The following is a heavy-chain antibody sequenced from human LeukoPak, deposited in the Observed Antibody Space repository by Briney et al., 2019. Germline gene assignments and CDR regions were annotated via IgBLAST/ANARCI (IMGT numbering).Heavy chain of an antibody. CDR1: GFSFSSYA. V-gene: IGHV3-23*01. D-gene: IGHD5-18*01. CDR2: ISGSDGST. CDR3: AKAGLLGTKGENAFDI. J-gene: IGHJ3*02. Sequence: GGSLRLSCAASGFSFSSYAMSWVRQAPGKGLEWVSGISGSDGSTYYADSVKGRFTISRDNSKNTLYLQMNSLRAEDTAAYYCAKAGLLGTKGENAFDIWGQGTMVTVSS.